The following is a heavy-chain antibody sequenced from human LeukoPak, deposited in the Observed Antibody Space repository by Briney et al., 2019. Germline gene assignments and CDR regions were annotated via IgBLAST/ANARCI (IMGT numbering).Heavy chain of an antibody. D-gene: IGHD5-24*01. J-gene: IGHJ4*02. CDR2: INHSGST. CDR1: GGSFSGYY. V-gene: IGHV4-34*01. Sequence: PSETLSLTCAVYGGSFSGYYWSWIRQPPGKGLEWIGEINHSGSTNYNPSLKSRVTISVDTSKNQFSLKLSSVTAADTAVYYCARDGYNPHFDYWGQGTLVTVSS. CDR3: ARDGYNPHFDY.